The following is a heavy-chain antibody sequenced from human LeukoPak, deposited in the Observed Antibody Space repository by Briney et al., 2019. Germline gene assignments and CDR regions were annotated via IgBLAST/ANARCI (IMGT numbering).Heavy chain of an antibody. Sequence: GGSLRLSCAASGFTFRSYSMNWVRQAPGKGLEWVSSISSGGTYIFYADSVKGRFTTSRDNAKNSLYLQMNSLRAEDTAVYYCARAIRVVRGLDTFDIWGQGTMVTVSS. V-gene: IGHV3-21*06. D-gene: IGHD3-10*01. CDR3: ARAIRVVRGLDTFDI. CDR2: ISSGGTYI. J-gene: IGHJ3*02. CDR1: GFTFRSYS.